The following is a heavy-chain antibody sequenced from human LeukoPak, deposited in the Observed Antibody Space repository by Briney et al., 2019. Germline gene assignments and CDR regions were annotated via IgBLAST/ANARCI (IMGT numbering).Heavy chain of an antibody. CDR3: ALDSSGYSDAFDI. V-gene: IGHV3-30*02. J-gene: IGHJ3*02. CDR2: IRYDGSNK. Sequence: GGSLRLSCAASGFTFSSYAMHWVRQAPGKGLEWVAFIRYDGSNKFYTDSVKGRFTISRDNSKNTLYLQMNSLRAEDTAVYYCALDSSGYSDAFDIWGQGTMVTVSS. CDR1: GFTFSSYA. D-gene: IGHD3-22*01.